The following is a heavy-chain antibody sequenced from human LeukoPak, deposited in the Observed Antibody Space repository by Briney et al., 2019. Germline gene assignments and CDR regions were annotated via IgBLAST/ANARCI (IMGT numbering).Heavy chain of an antibody. CDR3: MRGGGVYKLGNF. CDR2: LHFSGTP. J-gene: IGHJ4*02. V-gene: IGHV4-39*01. Sequence: SETLTLTCTVSYDSISTNNYYWSWIRQPPGKGLEWVGTLHFSGTPYYSPSLNSRVSISVDTSKNQFSLMLKSVTATDTAVYYCMRGGGVYKLGNFWGQGTLVTVSS. CDR1: YDSISTNNYY. D-gene: IGHD5/OR15-5a*01.